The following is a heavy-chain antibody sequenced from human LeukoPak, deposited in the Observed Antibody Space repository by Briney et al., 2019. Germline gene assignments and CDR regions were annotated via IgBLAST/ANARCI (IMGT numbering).Heavy chain of an antibody. CDR3: ARQTGSGLFSLP. CDR1: GGSFSGYY. V-gene: IGHV4-34*01. Sequence: SETLSLTCAVYGGSFSGYYWSWIRQPPGKGLEWIGEINHSGSTNYNASLKSRVTISVDTSKNQFSLKLSAVTAADTAVYYCARQTGSGLFSLPGGQGTLVTVSS. CDR2: INHSGST. J-gene: IGHJ4*02. D-gene: IGHD3-10*01.